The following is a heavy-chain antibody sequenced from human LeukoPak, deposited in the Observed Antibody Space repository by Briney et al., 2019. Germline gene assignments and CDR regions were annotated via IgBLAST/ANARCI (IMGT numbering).Heavy chain of an antibody. D-gene: IGHD3-22*01. V-gene: IGHV4-4*07. J-gene: IGHJ4*02. CDR2: IYNSGST. CDR3: ARDGRTYYDSERLSN. Sequence: PSETLSLTCTVSVTSISIYYWSWIRKPAGKGLEWIGRIYNSGSTNYNPSLKSRVTMSADTSKNQFSLKLRSVTAADTAVYYCARDGRTYYDSERLSNWGQGTLVTVSS. CDR1: VTSISIYY.